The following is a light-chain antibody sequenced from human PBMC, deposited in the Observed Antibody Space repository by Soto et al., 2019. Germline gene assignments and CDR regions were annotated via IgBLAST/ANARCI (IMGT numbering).Light chain of an antibody. CDR3: QHYSSSPPEFT. CDR1: QSVSSSY. CDR2: GAS. Sequence: EIVLTQSPGTLSLSPGERATLSCRASQSVSSSYLAWDQQRPGQAPRLLIFGASYRATGIPDRFSGSGSGTDFTLTISRLEPEDFAVYYCQHYSSSPPEFTFGPGTKVDSK. J-gene: IGKJ3*01. V-gene: IGKV3-20*01.